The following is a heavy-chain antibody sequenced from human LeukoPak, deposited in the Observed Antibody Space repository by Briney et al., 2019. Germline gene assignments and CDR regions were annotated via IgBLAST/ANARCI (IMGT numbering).Heavy chain of an antibody. V-gene: IGHV3-23*01. CDR3: AKKARIAAAGRNDY. J-gene: IGHJ4*02. CDR1: GFTFRSYA. Sequence: AGGSLRLSCAASGFTFRSYAMSWVRQAPGKGLEWVSAISGSGGSTYYADSVKGRFTISRDNSKNTLYLQMNSLRAEDTAVYYCAKKARIAAAGRNDYWGQGTLVTVSS. CDR2: ISGSGGST. D-gene: IGHD6-13*01.